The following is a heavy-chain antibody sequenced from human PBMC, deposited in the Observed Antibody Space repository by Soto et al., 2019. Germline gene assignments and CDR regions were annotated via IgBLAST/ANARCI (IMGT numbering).Heavy chain of an antibody. J-gene: IGHJ3*02. CDR1: GGSFSGYY. D-gene: IGHD6-13*01. CDR2: INHSGST. CDR3: ARVLTAAGTGDAVDI. Sequence: QVQLQQWGAGLLKPSETLSLTCAVYGGSFSGYYWSWIRQPPGKGLEWIGEINHSGSTNYNPSLKRRGTISVDTSKNQFSLKLSSVTAADTAVYYCARVLTAAGTGDAVDIWGQGTMVTVSS. V-gene: IGHV4-34*01.